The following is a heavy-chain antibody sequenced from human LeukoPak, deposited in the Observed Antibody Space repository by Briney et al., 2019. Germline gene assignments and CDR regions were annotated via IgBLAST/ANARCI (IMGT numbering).Heavy chain of an antibody. V-gene: IGHV4-4*07. CDR3: ARASTYYYGSGSYKYFDY. CDR2: LYTSGST. D-gene: IGHD3-10*01. Sequence: KPSETLSLTCTVSGGSISSYYWSWIRQPAGKGLEWIGRLYTSGSTNYNPSLKSRVTISVDTSKNQFSLKLSSVTAADTAVYYCARASTYYYGSGSYKYFDYWGQGTLVTVSS. J-gene: IGHJ4*02. CDR1: GGSISSYY.